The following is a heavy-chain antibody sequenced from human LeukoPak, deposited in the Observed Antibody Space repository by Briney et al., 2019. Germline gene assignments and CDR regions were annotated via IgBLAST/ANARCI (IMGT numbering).Heavy chain of an antibody. Sequence: GGSLRLSCAASGFTFSSYSMNWVRQAPGKGLEWVSYISSSGSTIYYADSVKGRFTISRDNAKNSLYLQMNSLRAEDTAVYYCARVMDYYDSSGYGEFDYWGQGTLVTVSS. J-gene: IGHJ4*02. CDR1: GFTFSSYS. V-gene: IGHV3-48*04. D-gene: IGHD3-22*01. CDR3: ARVMDYYDSSGYGEFDY. CDR2: ISSSGSTI.